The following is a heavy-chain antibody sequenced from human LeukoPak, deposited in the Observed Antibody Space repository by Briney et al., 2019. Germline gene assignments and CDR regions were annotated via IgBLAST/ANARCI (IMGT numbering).Heavy chain of an antibody. CDR1: GFTFSSYA. V-gene: IGHV3-23*01. Sequence: PGGSLRPSCAASGFTFSSYAMSWVRQAPEKGLEWVSVISGSGGSTYYADSVKGRFTIPRDPSKNTVYMQMNRLTAEATSVNYCANVRNGTVAGTLNWFDPGGKGTLVPVSS. CDR3: ANVRNGTVAGTLNWFDP. D-gene: IGHD6-19*01. CDR2: ISGSGGST. J-gene: IGHJ5*02.